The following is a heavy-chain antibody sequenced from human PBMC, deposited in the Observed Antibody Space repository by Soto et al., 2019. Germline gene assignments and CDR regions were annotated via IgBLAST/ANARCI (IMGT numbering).Heavy chain of an antibody. Sequence: SGPTLVNPPQTLTLTCTLSGFSLTTRGVGVAWIRQPPGKALEWLAVIYWDGTKHYSPSMERRLTITQDTSESEVVLTMTNMDPVDAATYYCAHKGSGDYVLDYWGQGILVTVSS. J-gene: IGHJ4*02. CDR3: AHKGSGDYVLDY. CDR1: GFSLTTRGVG. D-gene: IGHD4-17*01. V-gene: IGHV2-5*02. CDR2: IYWDGTK.